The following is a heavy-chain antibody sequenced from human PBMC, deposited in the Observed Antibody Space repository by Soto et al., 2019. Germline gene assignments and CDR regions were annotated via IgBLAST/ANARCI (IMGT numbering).Heavy chain of an antibody. J-gene: IGHJ6*02. CDR1: GDSVTSINFY. D-gene: IGHD1-1*01. CDR2: INYNGNT. Sequence: PSETLSLTCTVSGDSVTSINFYWSWIRQSPGKSLEWIGFINYNGNTNYNPSLRSRVTISLNTPKNQFTLTLRYVTAADTARYYCAREFSGNCYYKYDIDVWGQGTAVTSP. CDR3: AREFSGNCYYKYDIDV. V-gene: IGHV4-61*01.